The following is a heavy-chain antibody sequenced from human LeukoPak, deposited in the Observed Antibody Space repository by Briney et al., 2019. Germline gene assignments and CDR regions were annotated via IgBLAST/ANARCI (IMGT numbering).Heavy chain of an antibody. D-gene: IGHD6-19*01. CDR2: IYYSGST. V-gene: IGHV4-59*01. CDR1: GGSNSSYY. CDR3: ARVLSSGGTRYFDY. J-gene: IGHJ4*02. Sequence: PSETLSLTCTVSGGSNSSYYWSWIRQPPGKGLEWIGYIYYSGSTNYNPSLKSRVTISVDTSKNQFSLKLSSVTAADTAVYYCARVLSSGGTRYFDYWGQGTLVTVSS.